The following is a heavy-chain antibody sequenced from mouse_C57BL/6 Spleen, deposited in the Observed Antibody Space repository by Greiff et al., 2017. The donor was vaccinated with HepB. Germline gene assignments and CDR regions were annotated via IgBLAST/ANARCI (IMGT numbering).Heavy chain of an antibody. CDR1: GYTFTSYW. Sequence: QVQLQQPGAELVMPGASVKLSCKASGYTFTSYWMHWVKQRPGQGLEWIGEIDPSDSYTNYNQKFKGKSTLTVDKSSSTAYMQLSSLTSEDSAVYCCARGAGYFDVWGTGTTVTVSS. CDR2: IDPSDSYT. J-gene: IGHJ1*03. CDR3: ARGAGYFDV. V-gene: IGHV1-69*01.